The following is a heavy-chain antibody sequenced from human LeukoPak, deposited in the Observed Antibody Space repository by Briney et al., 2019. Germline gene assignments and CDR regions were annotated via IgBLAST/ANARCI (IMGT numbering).Heavy chain of an antibody. Sequence: GGSLRLSCAASGFTFSSYAVSWVRQAPGKGLEWVSGINWNGGSTGYADSVKGRFTISRDNAKNSLYLQMNSLRAEDTALYYCARGEGAASFDYWGQGTLVTVSS. J-gene: IGHJ4*02. CDR3: ARGEGAASFDY. CDR2: INWNGGST. CDR1: GFTFSSYA. V-gene: IGHV3-20*04. D-gene: IGHD1-26*01.